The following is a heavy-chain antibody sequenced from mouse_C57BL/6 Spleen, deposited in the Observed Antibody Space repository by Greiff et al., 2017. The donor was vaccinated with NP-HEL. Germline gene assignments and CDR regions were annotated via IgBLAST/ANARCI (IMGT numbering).Heavy chain of an antibody. CDR3: ARSLYYGSSHWYFDV. D-gene: IGHD1-1*01. CDR2: IYPGSGNT. J-gene: IGHJ1*03. Sequence: VKLQESGAELVRPGASVKLSCKASGYTFTDYYINWVKQRPGQGLEWIARIYPGSGNTYYNEKFKGKATLTAEKSSSTAYMQLSSLTSEDSAVYFCARSLYYGSSHWYFDVWGTGTTVTVSS. CDR1: GYTFTDYY. V-gene: IGHV1-76*01.